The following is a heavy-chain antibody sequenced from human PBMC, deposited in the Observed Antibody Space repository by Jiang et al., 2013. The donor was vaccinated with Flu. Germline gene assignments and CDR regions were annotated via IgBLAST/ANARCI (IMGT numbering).Heavy chain of an antibody. J-gene: IGHJ5*02. CDR1: SSYA. Sequence: SSYAISWVRQAPGQGLEWMGGIIPIFGTANYAQKFQGRVTITADESTSTAYMELSSLRSEDTAVYYCARTMVYAMAWDNWFDPWGQGTLVTVSS. V-gene: IGHV1-69*01. CDR3: ARTMVYAMAWDNWFDP. CDR2: IIPIFGTA. D-gene: IGHD2-8*01.